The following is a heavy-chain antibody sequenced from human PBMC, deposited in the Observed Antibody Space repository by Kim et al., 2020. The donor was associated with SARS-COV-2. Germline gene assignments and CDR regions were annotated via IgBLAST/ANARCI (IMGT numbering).Heavy chain of an antibody. J-gene: IGHJ4*02. D-gene: IGHD3-9*01. V-gene: IGHV3-7*03. CDR3: ARDGLRYFDWLLPFDY. CDR2: IKQDGSEK. Sequence: GGSLRLSCAASGFTFSSYWMSWVRQAPGKGLEWVANIKQDGSEKYYVDSVKGRFTISRDNAKNSLYLQMNSLRAEDTAVYYCARDGLRYFDWLLPFDYWGQGTLVTVSS. CDR1: GFTFSSYW.